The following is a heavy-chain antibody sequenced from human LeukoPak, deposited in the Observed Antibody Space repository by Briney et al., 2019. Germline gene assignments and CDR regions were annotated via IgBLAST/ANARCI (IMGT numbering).Heavy chain of an antibody. CDR2: MKYDGKT. CDR3: AKVPPRRCPGNDCYPIFDY. CDR1: GGSISSTSYY. J-gene: IGHJ4*02. D-gene: IGHD2-21*02. V-gene: IGHV4-61*01. Sequence: PSETLSLTCTVSGGSISSTSYYWSWLRQSPGKGLEWLAYMKYDGKTDYNPSLKSRVTISLDPSKNQFSLNLNSVTTADTAVYYCAKVPPRRCPGNDCYPIFDYWGQGTLVTVSS.